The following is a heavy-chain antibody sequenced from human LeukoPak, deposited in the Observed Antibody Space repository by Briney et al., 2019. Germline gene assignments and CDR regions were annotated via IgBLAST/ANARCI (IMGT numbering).Heavy chain of an antibody. CDR1: GFSFSDYN. J-gene: IGHJ4*02. CDR2: ISVTGTTM. V-gene: IGHV3-48*04. CDR3: ARDYCSSTSCYDY. Sequence: AGGSLRLSCAASGFSFSDYNMNWVRQAPGKGLEWVSYISVTGTTMYYADSVKGRFTISRDIAKNSLYLQMSSLRAEDTAVYYCARDYCSSTSCYDYWGQGTLVTVSS. D-gene: IGHD2-2*01.